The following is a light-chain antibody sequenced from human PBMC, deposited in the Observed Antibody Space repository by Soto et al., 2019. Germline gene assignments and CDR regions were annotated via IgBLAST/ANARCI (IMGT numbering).Light chain of an antibody. CDR2: DVS. CDR3: SSYTSSSTLCV. Sequence: QSVLTQPASVSGSPGQSIIISCTGTSSDVGGYNYVSWYQQHPGKAPKLMIYDVSNRPSGVSNRFSGSKSGNTASLTISGLQAEDEADYYCSSYTSSSTLCVFGTGTKLTVL. V-gene: IGLV2-14*01. CDR1: SSDVGGYNY. J-gene: IGLJ1*01.